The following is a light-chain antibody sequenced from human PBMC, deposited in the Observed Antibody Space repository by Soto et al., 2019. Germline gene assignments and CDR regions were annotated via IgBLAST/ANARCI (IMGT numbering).Light chain of an antibody. V-gene: IGLV2-14*01. J-gene: IGLJ1*01. CDR3: SSYTSSNTLNV. CDR2: EVS. Sequence: QSVLTQPASVSGSPGQSITISCSGTSSDVGGYNYVSWYQHHPGKAPKLMIYEVSNRPSGVSYRFSGSKSGITASLTISGLQAEDEADYYCSSYTSSNTLNVFGTGTKV. CDR1: SSDVGGYNY.